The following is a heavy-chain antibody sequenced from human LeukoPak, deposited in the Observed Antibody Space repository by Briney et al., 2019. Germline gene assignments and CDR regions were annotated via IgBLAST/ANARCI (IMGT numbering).Heavy chain of an antibody. Sequence: ASVKVSCKASGYTFTGYYMHWVRQAPGQGLEWMGIINPSGGSTSYAQKFQGRVTMTRDMSTSTVYMELSSLRSEDTAVYYCARDANYYDSSGYYRAFDYWGQGTLVTVSS. CDR1: GYTFTGYY. CDR3: ARDANYYDSSGYYRAFDY. V-gene: IGHV1-46*01. J-gene: IGHJ4*02. D-gene: IGHD3-22*01. CDR2: INPSGGST.